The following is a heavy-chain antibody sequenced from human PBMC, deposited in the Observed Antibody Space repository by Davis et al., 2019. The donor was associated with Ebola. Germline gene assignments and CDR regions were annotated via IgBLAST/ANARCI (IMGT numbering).Heavy chain of an antibody. CDR3: TRATVLNWLDP. Sequence: PGGSLRLSCTTSGFIFSKYWMHWVRQVPGKGLVWVSRINSDGSSTLYADSVKGRFTISRDNTRNTLYLQMNSLRAEDTAVYYCTRATVLNWLDPWGKGTLVTVSS. J-gene: IGHJ5*02. V-gene: IGHV3-74*01. CDR1: GFIFSKYW. CDR2: INSDGSST.